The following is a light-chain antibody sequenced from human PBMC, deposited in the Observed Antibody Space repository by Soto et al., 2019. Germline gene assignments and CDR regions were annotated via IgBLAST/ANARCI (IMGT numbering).Light chain of an antibody. CDR2: EGS. CDR1: SSDVGSYNL. V-gene: IGLV2-23*01. J-gene: IGLJ3*02. CDR3: CSYAGRSTLV. Sequence: QSVLTQPASVSGSPGQSITISCTVSSSDVGSYNLVSWHQQYPGKAPKLMIYEGSKRPSGVSNRFSGSKSGNTASLTISGLQAEDEADYYCCSYAGRSTLVFGGGTKLTVL.